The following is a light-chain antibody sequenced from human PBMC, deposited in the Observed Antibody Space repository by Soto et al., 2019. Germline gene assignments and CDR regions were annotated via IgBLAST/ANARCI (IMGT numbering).Light chain of an antibody. CDR2: EVS. J-gene: IGLJ3*02. V-gene: IGLV2-14*01. Sequence: QSALTQPASVAGSPGQSITISCTGTRSDDGGYNYVSWYQQHPGKAPKFMISEVSNRPSGVSNRFSGSKSGNTASLTISGLQAEDEADYYCSSYTSSSANWVFGGGTKLTIL. CDR3: SSYTSSSANWV. CDR1: RSDDGGYNY.